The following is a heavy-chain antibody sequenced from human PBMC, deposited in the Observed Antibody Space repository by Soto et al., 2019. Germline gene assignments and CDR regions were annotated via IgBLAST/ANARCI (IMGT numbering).Heavy chain of an antibody. CDR2: IYHSGST. CDR3: ATLPPRIELAVLPIPT. J-gene: IGHJ4*02. V-gene: IGHV4-4*02. Sequence: QVQLQESGPGLVKPSGTLSLTCAVSGGSISSTNWWSWVRQSPGKGLEWIGEIYHSGSTNYNPSLRGRVTISVDKSNNQFSLKIRSVPAADTAMYYCATLPPRIELAVLPIPTWGQGTLVTVTS. CDR1: GGSISSTNW. D-gene: IGHD2-2*02.